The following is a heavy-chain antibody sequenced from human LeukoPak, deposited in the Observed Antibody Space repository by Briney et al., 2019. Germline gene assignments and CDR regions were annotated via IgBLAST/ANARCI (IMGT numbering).Heavy chain of an antibody. Sequence: ASVKVSCKASGFTFTSYGISWVRQAPGQGLEWMGWISAYNGNTNYAQKLQGRVTTTTDTSTSTAYMELRSLRSDDTAVYYCARGIEATGYFFNYYYYGMDVWGQGTTVTVSS. CDR2: ISAYNGNT. V-gene: IGHV1-18*01. CDR3: ARGIEATGYFFNYYYYGMDV. J-gene: IGHJ6*02. D-gene: IGHD3-9*01. CDR1: GFTFTSYG.